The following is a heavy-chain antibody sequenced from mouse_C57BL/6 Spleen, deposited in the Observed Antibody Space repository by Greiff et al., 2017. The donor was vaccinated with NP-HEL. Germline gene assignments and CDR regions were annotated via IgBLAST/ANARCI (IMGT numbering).Heavy chain of an antibody. J-gene: IGHJ3*01. CDR1: GYSFTGYY. Sequence: VQLQQSGPELVKPGASVKISCKASGYSFTGYYMNWVKQSPEKSLEWIGEINPSTGGTTYNQKFKAKATLTVDKSSSTAYMQLKSLTSEDSAVYYCARPGYAWFAYWGQGTLVTVSA. D-gene: IGHD2-2*01. CDR2: INPSTGGT. V-gene: IGHV1-42*01. CDR3: ARPGYAWFAY.